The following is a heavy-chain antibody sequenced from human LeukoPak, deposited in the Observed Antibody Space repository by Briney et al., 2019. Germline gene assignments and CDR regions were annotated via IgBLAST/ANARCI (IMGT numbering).Heavy chain of an antibody. CDR3: ARVDTAMVTWYRYYYYGMDA. J-gene: IGHJ6*02. Sequence: ASVKVSCKASGYTFTSYDINWVRQATGQGLEWMGWMNPNSGNTGYAQKFQGRVTMTRNTSISTAYMELSSLRSEDTAVYYCARVDTAMVTWYRYYYYGMDAWGQGTTVTVSS. D-gene: IGHD5-18*01. CDR2: MNPNSGNT. V-gene: IGHV1-8*01. CDR1: GYTFTSYD.